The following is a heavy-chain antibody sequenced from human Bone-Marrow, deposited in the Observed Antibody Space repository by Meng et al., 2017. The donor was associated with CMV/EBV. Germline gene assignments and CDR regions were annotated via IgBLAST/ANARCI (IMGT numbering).Heavy chain of an antibody. CDR3: VRQGHGDYGDF. CDR2: IYPGDSDT. J-gene: IGHJ4*02. Sequence: GESLKISCKGSEYRFTNYWIGWVRQMPGKGLEWMGIIYPGDSDTRYRPSFQGQVTISADKSISTAYLQWGTLKASDSAMYYCVRQGHGDYGDFWGQGTVVTVSS. V-gene: IGHV5-51*01. CDR1: EYRFTNYW. D-gene: IGHD4-17*01.